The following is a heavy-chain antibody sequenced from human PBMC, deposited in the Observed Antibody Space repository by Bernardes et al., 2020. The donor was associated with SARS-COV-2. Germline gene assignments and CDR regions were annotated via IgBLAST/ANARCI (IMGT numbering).Heavy chain of an antibody. CDR1: GGSLSGYY. V-gene: IGHV4-34*01. Sequence: SETLSLTCGVYGGSLSGYYWIWIRQPPGKVLEWIGEINHSGSVNYNPSLKSRVTILVDTSKNQFSLKLTSVTAAAPAVYFCEKGGPYRWNNRLSWGQGTLVTGSS. CDR2: INHSGSV. CDR3: EKGGPYRWNNRLS. J-gene: IGHJ4*02. D-gene: IGHD1-20*01.